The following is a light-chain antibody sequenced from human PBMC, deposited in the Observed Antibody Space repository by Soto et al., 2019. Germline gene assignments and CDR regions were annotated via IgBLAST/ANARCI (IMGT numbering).Light chain of an antibody. V-gene: IGKV1-5*01. CDR3: QQYNSYSPT. CDR1: QSVDSW. J-gene: IGKJ1*01. Sequence: DIQLTQSPSTLSASVGDRVTITCRAGQSVDSWLAWYQQKPGKAPTLLIYDVFTLESGVPSRFSGRGSGTEFTLTISSLQPDDFATYYCQQYNSYSPTFGQGTKVDIK. CDR2: DVF.